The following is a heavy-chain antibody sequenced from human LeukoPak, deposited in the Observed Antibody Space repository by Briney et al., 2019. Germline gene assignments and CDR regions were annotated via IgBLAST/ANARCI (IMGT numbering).Heavy chain of an antibody. J-gene: IGHJ4*02. CDR1: GGSIIDRIYY. Sequence: SETLSLTCTVSGGSIIDRIYYWGWIRQPPGKGLEWIGNIYYFGTTLHNPSLKSRVTMSVDTSKNQFSLKLSSVTAADTAVYYCARDSHAWYGQYYFDFWGQGALVTVSS. V-gene: IGHV4-39*07. CDR2: IYYFGTT. D-gene: IGHD6-13*01. CDR3: ARDSHAWYGQYYFDF.